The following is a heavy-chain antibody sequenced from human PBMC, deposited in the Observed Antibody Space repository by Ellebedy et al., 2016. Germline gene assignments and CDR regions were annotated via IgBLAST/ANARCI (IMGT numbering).Heavy chain of an antibody. CDR2: VRADSATT. CDR3: VKLGGSSSWYFDH. V-gene: IGHV3-23*01. CDR1: GFTFSKLA. D-gene: IGHD6-19*01. J-gene: IGHJ4*02. Sequence: GGSLRLSXMASGFTFSKLAMAWVRQVPGKGLEWVSTVRADSATTRYADSVKGRFTISRDNSKNMLWLQMDNLRAEDTALYHCVKLGGSSSWYFDHWGQGTLVTVSS.